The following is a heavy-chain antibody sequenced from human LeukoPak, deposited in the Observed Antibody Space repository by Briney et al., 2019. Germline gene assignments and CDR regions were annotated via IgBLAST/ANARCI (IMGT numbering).Heavy chain of an antibody. CDR1: GFTFSEYD. Sequence: PGGSLRLSCAASGFTFSEYDMHWVRQAPGKGLEWVSAIHTGSDTYYPASVKGRFTISRQNAKNSFYLQMNSLRVGDTAVYYCARGGAAAGHAFDIWGQGTMVTVSS. J-gene: IGHJ3*02. CDR3: ARGGAAAGHAFDI. CDR2: IHTGSDT. V-gene: IGHV3-13*04. D-gene: IGHD6-13*01.